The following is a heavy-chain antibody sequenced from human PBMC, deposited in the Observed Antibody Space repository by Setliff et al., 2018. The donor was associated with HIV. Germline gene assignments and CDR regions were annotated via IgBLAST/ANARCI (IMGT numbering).Heavy chain of an antibody. CDR2: IYYSGNT. V-gene: IGHV4-59*11. J-gene: IGHJ6*03. Sequence: SETLSLTCTASGGSISSHYWSWIRQPPGKGLEWIGYIYYSGNTNYNPSLKSRVTISVDTSKNQFSLKLSSVTAADTAVYYCARLTIFGVVMATYYMDVWGKGTTVTVSS. CDR3: ARLTIFGVVMATYYMDV. D-gene: IGHD3-3*01. CDR1: GGSISSHY.